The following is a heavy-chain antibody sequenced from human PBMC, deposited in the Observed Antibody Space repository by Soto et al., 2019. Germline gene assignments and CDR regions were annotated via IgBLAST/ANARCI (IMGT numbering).Heavy chain of an antibody. J-gene: IGHJ4*02. CDR2: VYHTGTT. CDR3: ARDMSGGSSWYEFDS. Sequence: HXETLSLTCTVSGYSIRSSYWSWVRQPPGRGLEWIGYVYHTGTTNSNPSLKSRVTISPDTSKNLVSLKLISVTPADTAVYFCARDMSGGSSWYEFDSWGPGALVTVSS. CDR1: GYSIRSSY. V-gene: IGHV4-59*01. D-gene: IGHD6-13*01.